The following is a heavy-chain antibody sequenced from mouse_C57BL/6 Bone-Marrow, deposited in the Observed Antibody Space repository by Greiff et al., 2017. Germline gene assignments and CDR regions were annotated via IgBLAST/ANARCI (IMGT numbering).Heavy chain of an antibody. V-gene: IGHV1-81*01. J-gene: IGHJ3*01. CDR2: IYPRSGNT. Sequence: VQLQQSGAELARPGASVKLSCKASGYTFTSYGISWVKQRTGQGLEWIGEIYPRSGNTYYNEKFKGKATLTADKSSSTAYMELRSLTSEDSAVYFCAMGDDYYGSSYGRFAYWGQGTLVTVSA. D-gene: IGHD1-1*01. CDR3: AMGDDYYGSSYGRFAY. CDR1: GYTFTSYG.